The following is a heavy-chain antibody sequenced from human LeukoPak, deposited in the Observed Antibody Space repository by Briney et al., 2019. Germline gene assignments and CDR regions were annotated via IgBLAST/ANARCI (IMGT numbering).Heavy chain of an antibody. J-gene: IGHJ5*02. CDR2: INPSGGST. CDR1: GYTFTSYY. CDR3: ARGEFVGVTENNCSDP. V-gene: IGHV1-46*01. D-gene: IGHD2-21*02. Sequence: ASVKVSCKASGYTFTSYYMHWVRQAPGQGLEWMGIINPSGGSTSYAQKFQGRVTMTRDTSTSTAYMELRSLRSDDTAVYYCARGEFVGVTENNCSDPWGQGPLVTVSS.